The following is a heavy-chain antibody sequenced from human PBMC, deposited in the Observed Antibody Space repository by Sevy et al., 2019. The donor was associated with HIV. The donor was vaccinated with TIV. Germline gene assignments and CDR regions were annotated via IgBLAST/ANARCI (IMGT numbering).Heavy chain of an antibody. D-gene: IGHD3-10*01. J-gene: IGHJ4*02. CDR2: FSGGLKT. CDR1: GFIVSSSP. Sequence: GGSLRLSCAASGFIVSSSPMSWVRQAPGKGLEWLSVFSGGLKTYYADSVRGRFTISRDNSENTLSLQMNSLRAEDTAVYFWTRDQWGHGSGSFYFANWGQGTLVTVSS. V-gene: IGHV3-53*01. CDR3: TRDQWGHGSGSFYFAN.